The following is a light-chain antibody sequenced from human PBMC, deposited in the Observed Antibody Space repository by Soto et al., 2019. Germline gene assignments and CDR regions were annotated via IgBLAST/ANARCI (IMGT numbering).Light chain of an antibody. CDR2: AAS. CDR1: QSISTY. Sequence: DIQMTQSPSSLSASVGDRVTITCRSSQSISTYLNWYQQKQGKAPKLLIYAASTLQSGVPSRFSGSRSGTDFTLTINNLQLEDFAIYYCQQSHSPPRKFGQGTKVEIK. CDR3: QQSHSPPRK. J-gene: IGKJ1*01. V-gene: IGKV1-39*01.